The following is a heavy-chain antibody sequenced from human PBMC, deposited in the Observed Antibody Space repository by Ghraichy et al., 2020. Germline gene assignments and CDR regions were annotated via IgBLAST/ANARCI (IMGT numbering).Heavy chain of an antibody. D-gene: IGHD1-26*01. CDR2: INSDGSST. Sequence: GGSLRLSCTASGFSFSDNWMHWVRQAPGKGLVWVSRINSDGSSTRYADSVKGRFTISRDNAKNTLYLQMNSLRAEDTAVYYCTRDHGVGATGPFDPWGQETLVTVSS. V-gene: IGHV3-74*01. J-gene: IGHJ5*02. CDR1: GFSFSDNW. CDR3: TRDHGVGATGPFDP.